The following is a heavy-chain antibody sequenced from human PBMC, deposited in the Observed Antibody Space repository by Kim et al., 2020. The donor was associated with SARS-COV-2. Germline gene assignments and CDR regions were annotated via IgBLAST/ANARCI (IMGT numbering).Heavy chain of an antibody. D-gene: IGHD3-22*01. CDR2: INPNSGGT. J-gene: IGHJ6*02. Sequence: ASVKVSCKASGYTFTGYYMHWVRQAPGQGLEWMGRINPNSGGTNYAQKFQGRVTMTRDTSISTAYMELSRLRSDDTAVYYCARSGGLPSSSYYYDSSGYQYYYGMDVWGQGTTVTVSS. CDR1: GYTFTGYY. V-gene: IGHV1-2*06. CDR3: ARSGGLPSSSYYYDSSGYQYYYGMDV.